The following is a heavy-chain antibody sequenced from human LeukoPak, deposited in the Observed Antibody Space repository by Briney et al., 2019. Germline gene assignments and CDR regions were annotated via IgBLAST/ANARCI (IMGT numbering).Heavy chain of an antibody. D-gene: IGHD2-2*01. CDR3: AREGDCSSTSCYYLDDYYYYGMDG. CDR1: GFTFSSYA. CDR2: ISYDGSNK. Sequence: GGSLRLSCAASGFTFSSYAMRWVRQAPGKGLEWVAVISYDGSNKYYANSGRGRYTIPIDNSKNTLYHQINSLGAEDTAGYCCAREGDCSSTSCYYLDDYYYYGMDGWGQGTTVTVS. V-gene: IGHV3-30-3*01. J-gene: IGHJ6*02.